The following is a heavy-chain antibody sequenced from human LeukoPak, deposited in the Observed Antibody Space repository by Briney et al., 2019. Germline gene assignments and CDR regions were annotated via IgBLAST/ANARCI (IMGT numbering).Heavy chain of an antibody. V-gene: IGHV3-15*01. CDR3: IGVAEGY. Sequence: PGGFLRLSCAASGFTFTNAWMTWVRQAPGKGLEWVGHIKSKAHGETADYAAPVKGRFTISRDDSKNTAYLQMNSLQTEDTAVYYCIGVAEGYWGQGTLVTVSS. D-gene: IGHD2-15*01. CDR2: IKSKAHGETA. CDR1: GFTFTNAW. J-gene: IGHJ4*02.